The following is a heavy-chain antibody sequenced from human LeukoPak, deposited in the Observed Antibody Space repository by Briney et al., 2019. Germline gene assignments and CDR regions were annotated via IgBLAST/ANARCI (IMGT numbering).Heavy chain of an antibody. J-gene: IGHJ4*02. CDR2: ISGGGGTTYYA. Sequence: GGSLRLSCAASGFTFSGNYMSWVRQAPGKGLEWVSAISGGGGTTYYAYYADSVKGRFTISRDNSKNTLYLLMNSLRAEDTAVYYCAKFYDILTGYIDYWGQGTLVTVSS. CDR3: AKFYDILTGYIDY. V-gene: IGHV3-23*01. D-gene: IGHD3-9*01. CDR1: GFTFSGNY.